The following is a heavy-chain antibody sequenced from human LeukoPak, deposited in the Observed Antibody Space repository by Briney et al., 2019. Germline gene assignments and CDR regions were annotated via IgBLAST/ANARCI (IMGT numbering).Heavy chain of an antibody. J-gene: IGHJ4*02. V-gene: IGHV4-39*01. CDR2: IYYSGTT. CDR1: GCSIRSSSYY. D-gene: IGHD6-6*01. Sequence: LETLSLTRAVSGCSIRSSSYYWGWLRQPPGEGLEWIGSIYYSGTTYYKPSLKSRVTISVDTSKNQFSLNLNSVTAADTAVYYCATQVGAARTYFDYWGQGTLVTVSS. CDR3: ATQVGAARTYFDY.